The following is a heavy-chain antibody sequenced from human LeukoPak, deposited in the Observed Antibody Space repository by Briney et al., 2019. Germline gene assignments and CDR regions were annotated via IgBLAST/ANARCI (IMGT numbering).Heavy chain of an antibody. CDR2: VSSSSVYT. CDR3: ARDALRDDAFDI. Sequence: GESLRLSCTASGFTFSNYHMNWVRQAPGKGLEWVSSVSSSSVYTHYADSVKGRFTISRDNGKNSLYLQMNSLRAEDTALYYCARDALRDDAFDIWGQGTLVTVSS. J-gene: IGHJ3*02. CDR1: GFTFSNYH. V-gene: IGHV3-21*04.